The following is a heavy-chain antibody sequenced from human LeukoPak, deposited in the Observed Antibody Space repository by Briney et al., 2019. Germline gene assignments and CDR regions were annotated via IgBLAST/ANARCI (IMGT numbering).Heavy chain of an antibody. CDR3: AREVAGSGLSYNWFDP. CDR1: GGSISSYY. D-gene: IGHD6-19*01. V-gene: IGHV4-59*01. CDR2: IYYSGST. Sequence: SETLSLTCTVSGGSISSYYWSWIRQPPGKGLEWIGYIYYSGSTNYNPALKSRVTISVDTSKNQFSLKLSSVTAADTAVYYCAREVAGSGLSYNWFDPWGQGTLVTVSS. J-gene: IGHJ5*02.